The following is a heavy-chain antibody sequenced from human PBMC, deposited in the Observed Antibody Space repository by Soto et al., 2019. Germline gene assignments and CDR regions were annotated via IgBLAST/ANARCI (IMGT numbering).Heavy chain of an antibody. CDR1: GFTFSSYA. CDR2: ISGSGGST. J-gene: IGHJ6*02. D-gene: IGHD3-9*01. Sequence: GGSLRLSCAASGFTFSSYAMSWVRQAPGKGLEWVSAISGSGGSTYYADSVKGRFTISRDNSKNTLYLQMNSLRAEDTAVYYCAKDQVQVDWLLSNYYYYGMDVWGQGTTVTVSS. CDR3: AKDQVQVDWLLSNYYYYGMDV. V-gene: IGHV3-23*01.